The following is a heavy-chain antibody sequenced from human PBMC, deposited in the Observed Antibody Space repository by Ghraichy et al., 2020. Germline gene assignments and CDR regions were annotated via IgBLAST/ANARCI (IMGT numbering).Heavy chain of an antibody. D-gene: IGHD3-22*01. V-gene: IGHV4-61*01. CDR2: IYYSGST. CDR1: GGSVSSGSYY. J-gene: IGHJ3*02. CDR3: ASAPTMIVPLGAFDI. Sequence: SETLSLTCTVSGGSVSSGSYYWSWIRQPPGKGLEWIGYIYYSGSTNYNPSLKSRVTISVDTSKNQFSLKLSSVTAADTAVYYCASAPTMIVPLGAFDIWGQGTMVTVSS.